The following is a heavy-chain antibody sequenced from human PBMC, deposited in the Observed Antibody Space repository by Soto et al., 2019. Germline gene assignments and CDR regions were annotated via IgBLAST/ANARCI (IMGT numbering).Heavy chain of an antibody. Sequence: GASVKVSCKASGGTFSSYAISWVRQAPGQGLEWMGGIIPIFGTANYAQKFQGRVTITADESTSTAYMELSSLRSEDTAVYYCARESVVDYCSGGSCYDVEMATPPSYWGQGTLVTVSS. CDR1: GGTFSSYA. D-gene: IGHD2-15*01. CDR3: ARESVVDYCSGGSCYDVEMATPPSY. V-gene: IGHV1-69*13. J-gene: IGHJ4*02. CDR2: IIPIFGTA.